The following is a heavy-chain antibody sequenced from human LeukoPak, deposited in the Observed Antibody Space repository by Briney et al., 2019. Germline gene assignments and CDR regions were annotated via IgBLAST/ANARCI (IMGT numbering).Heavy chain of an antibody. CDR1: VITFNYYW. CDR2: IDAGGSST. J-gene: IGHJ4*02. V-gene: IGHV3-74*01. Sequence: GGSLTLSCAASVITFNYYWIHGGRQAPGKGLVWVSRIDAGGSSTSYADSVKGRFTISRDNAKNTLYLQMNSLRAEDRSVYYRRSVDRLCSIVRIYFFDYWGQGTLVTVSS. D-gene: IGHD3-10*02. CDR3: RSVDRLCSIVRIYFFDY.